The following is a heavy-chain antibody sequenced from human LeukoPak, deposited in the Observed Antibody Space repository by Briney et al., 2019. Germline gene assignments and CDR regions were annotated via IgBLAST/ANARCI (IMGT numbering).Heavy chain of an antibody. V-gene: IGHV3-30*03. CDR1: GFTFSSYG. CDR3: AYYYGSGSYFQYYYYYYGMDV. CDR2: ISYDGSNK. D-gene: IGHD3-10*01. Sequence: GGSLRLSCAASGFTFSSYGMHWVRQAPGKGLEWVAVISYDGSNKYYADSVKGRFTISRDNSKNTPYLQMNSLRAEDTAVYYCAYYYGSGSYFQYYYYYYGMDVWGQGTTVTVSS. J-gene: IGHJ6*02.